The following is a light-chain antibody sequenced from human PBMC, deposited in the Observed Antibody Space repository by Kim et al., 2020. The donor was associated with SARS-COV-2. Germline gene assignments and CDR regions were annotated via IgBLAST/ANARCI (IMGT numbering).Light chain of an antibody. CDR2: GNS. V-gene: IGLV1-40*01. J-gene: IGLJ1*01. CDR1: SISSGEGYD. CDR3: QSYDSSLSGYV. Sequence: SVTLSCTGSSISSGEGYDVQWYQQLAGTAPTLLIYGNSNRPAGVPDRFSGSKSGTSASLAITGLQAEDEADYYCQSYDSSLSGYVFGTGTKVTVL.